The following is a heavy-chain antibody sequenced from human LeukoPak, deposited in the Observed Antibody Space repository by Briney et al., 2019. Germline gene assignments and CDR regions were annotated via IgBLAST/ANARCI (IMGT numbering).Heavy chain of an antibody. CDR2: INHSGST. CDR3: ARAVITIFGVVKFDY. Sequence: SETLSLTCAVYGGSFSGYYWSWIRQPPGKGLEWIGEINHSGSTNYNPSLKSRVTISVDTSKNQFSLELSSVTAADTAVYYCARAVITIFGVVKFDYWGQGTLVTVSS. V-gene: IGHV4-34*01. D-gene: IGHD3-3*01. J-gene: IGHJ4*02. CDR1: GGSFSGYY.